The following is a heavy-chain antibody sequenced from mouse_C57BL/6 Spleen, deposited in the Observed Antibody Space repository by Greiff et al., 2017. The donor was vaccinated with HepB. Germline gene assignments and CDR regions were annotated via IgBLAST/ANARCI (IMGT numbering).Heavy chain of an antibody. CDR3: ARQPHYYFDY. J-gene: IGHJ2*01. V-gene: IGHV1-82*01. Sequence: VQLQQSGPELVKPGASVKISCKASGYAFSSSWMNWVKQRPGKGLEWIGRIYPGDGDTNYNGKFKGKATLTADKSSSTAYMQLSSLTSEDSAVYFCARQPHYYFDYWGQGTTLTVSS. D-gene: IGHD6-1*01. CDR1: GYAFSSSW. CDR2: IYPGDGDT.